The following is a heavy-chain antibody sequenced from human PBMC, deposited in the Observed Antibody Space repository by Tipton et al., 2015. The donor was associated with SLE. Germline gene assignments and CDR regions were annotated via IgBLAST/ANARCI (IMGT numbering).Heavy chain of an antibody. CDR1: GGSISGYY. D-gene: IGHD3-9*01. V-gene: IGHV4-59*01. J-gene: IGHJ5*02. Sequence: TLSLTCTVSGGSISGYYWNWIRQPPGKGLEWIGYIYYNGSTNYNPSLKSRVTISIDTSKNQFSLRLNSVSAADTAVYYCARAILTGWWFAPWGQGTLVTVSS. CDR3: ARAILTGWWFAP. CDR2: IYYNGST.